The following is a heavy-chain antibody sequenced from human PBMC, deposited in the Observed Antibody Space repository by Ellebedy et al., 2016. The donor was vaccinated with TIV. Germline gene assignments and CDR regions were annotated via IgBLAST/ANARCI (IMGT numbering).Heavy chain of an antibody. D-gene: IGHD1-26*01. V-gene: IGHV4-59*01. Sequence: MPSETLSLTCTVSGASLSSYYWSWIRQPPGKGLEWIGYIYYSGSTNYNLSLKSRVTISVDTSKNQFSLQLSSVTAADTAVYYCARDRSELRGRYFDYWGQGTLVTVSS. CDR2: IYYSGST. J-gene: IGHJ4*02. CDR1: GASLSSYY. CDR3: ARDRSELRGRYFDY.